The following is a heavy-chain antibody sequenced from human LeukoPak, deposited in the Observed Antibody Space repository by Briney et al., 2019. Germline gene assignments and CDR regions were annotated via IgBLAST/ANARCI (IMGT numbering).Heavy chain of an antibody. V-gene: IGHV3-23*01. Sequence: PGGSLRLSCAASGFTFNIHGMNWVRQAPGKGPEWVSGIGPSGDKTYYADSVKGRFTISRDNSKNTLYLQMNSLRAEDTAVYYCAREDYDSSGYFDYWGQGTLVTVSS. J-gene: IGHJ4*02. D-gene: IGHD3-22*01. CDR1: GFTFNIHG. CDR2: IGPSGDKT. CDR3: AREDYDSSGYFDY.